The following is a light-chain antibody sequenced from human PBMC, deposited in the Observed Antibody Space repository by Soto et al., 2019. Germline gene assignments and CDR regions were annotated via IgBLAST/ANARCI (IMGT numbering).Light chain of an antibody. V-gene: IGLV2-8*01. CDR2: EVS. CDR1: SSDVGAYKY. J-gene: IGLJ3*02. Sequence: QSALTQPPSASGFPGQSVTISCTGTSSDVGAYKYVSWYQQYPGKAPKLMIYEVSKRPSGVPDRFSGSKSGNTASLTVSGLQAEDEADYYCTSYVGSDSWVFGGGAKVTVL. CDR3: TSYVGSDSWV.